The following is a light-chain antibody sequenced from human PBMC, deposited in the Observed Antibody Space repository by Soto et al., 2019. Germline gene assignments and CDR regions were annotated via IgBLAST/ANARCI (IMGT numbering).Light chain of an antibody. V-gene: IGKV3-20*01. CDR2: GAS. CDR1: QSVSSSY. CDR3: QHYDSSPGT. J-gene: IGKJ1*01. Sequence: EIVLTQSPGTLSLSPGERVTLSCRASQSVSSSYLAWYQQKLGQAPRLLIYGASSRATVIPDRFSGSRSGKDFTLTSSRQDHEYFEVYYCQHYDSSPGTFGQGTKVESK.